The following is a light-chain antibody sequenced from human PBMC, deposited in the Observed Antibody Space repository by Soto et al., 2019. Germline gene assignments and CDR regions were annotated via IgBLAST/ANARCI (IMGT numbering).Light chain of an antibody. Sequence: EIVLTQSPGTLSLSPGERATLSCRASQSVSSSYLAWYQQKHGQAPRLLIYGASSRATGIPDRFSGSGSGTDFTLTISRLEPEDFAVYYCQQYGSSGYTFGQGTKLEIK. CDR2: GAS. J-gene: IGKJ2*01. CDR3: QQYGSSGYT. V-gene: IGKV3-20*01. CDR1: QSVSSSY.